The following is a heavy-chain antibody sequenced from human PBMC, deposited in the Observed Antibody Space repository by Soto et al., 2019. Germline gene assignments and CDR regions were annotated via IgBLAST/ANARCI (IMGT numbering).Heavy chain of an antibody. CDR3: ATVGVTTDWFDP. D-gene: IGHD4-4*01. J-gene: IGHJ5*02. V-gene: IGHV1-24*01. CDR2: FDPEDGET. CDR1: GYTLTELS. Sequence: ASVKVSCKVSGYTLTELSMHWVRQAPGKGLEWMGGFDPEDGETIYAQKFQGRVTMTEDTSTDTAYMELSSLRSEDTAVYYCATVGVTTDWFDPWGQGTMVTVYS.